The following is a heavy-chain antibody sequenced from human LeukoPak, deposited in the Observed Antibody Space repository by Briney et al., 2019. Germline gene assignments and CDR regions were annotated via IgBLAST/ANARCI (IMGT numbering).Heavy chain of an antibody. CDR2: IYYCGST. D-gene: IGHD5-18*01. Sequence: SETLSLTCTVSGGSISSYYWSWIRQPAGKGLEWIGSIYYCGSTYYNPSLKSRVTISVDTSKNQFSLKLSSVTAADTAVYYCARVDTAMVSWGQGTLVTVSS. V-gene: IGHV4-4*07. CDR1: GGSISSYY. J-gene: IGHJ4*02. CDR3: ARVDTAMVS.